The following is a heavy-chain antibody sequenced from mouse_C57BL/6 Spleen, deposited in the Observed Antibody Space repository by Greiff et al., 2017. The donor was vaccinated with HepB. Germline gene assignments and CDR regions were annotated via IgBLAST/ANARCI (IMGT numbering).Heavy chain of an antibody. Sequence: EVMLVESGGGLVKPGGSLKLSCAASGFTFSSYAMSWVRQTPEKRLEWVATISDGGSYTYYPDNVKGRFTISRDNAKNNLYLQMSHLKSEDTAMYYCAREGYGSSPYYFDYWGQGTTLTVSS. V-gene: IGHV5-4*01. D-gene: IGHD1-1*01. CDR1: GFTFSSYA. CDR2: ISDGGSYT. J-gene: IGHJ2*01. CDR3: AREGYGSSPYYFDY.